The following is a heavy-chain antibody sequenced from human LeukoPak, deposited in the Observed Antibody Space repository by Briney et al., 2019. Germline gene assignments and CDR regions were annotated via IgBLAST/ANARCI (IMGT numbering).Heavy chain of an antibody. CDR1: GFTVSSNY. V-gene: IGHV3-11*01. CDR2: ISSSGSTI. D-gene: IGHD1-26*01. J-gene: IGHJ3*02. Sequence: GGSLRLSCAASGFTVSSNYMSWVRQAPGKGLEWVSYISSSGSTIYYADSVKGRFTISRDNAKNSLYLQMNSLRAEDTAVYYCARDRSSGAFDIWGQGTMVTVSS. CDR3: ARDRSSGAFDI.